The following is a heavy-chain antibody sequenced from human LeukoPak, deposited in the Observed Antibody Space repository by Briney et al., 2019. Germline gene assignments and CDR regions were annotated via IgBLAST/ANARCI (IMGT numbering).Heavy chain of an antibody. CDR2: ISAYNGNT. CDR3: AIAYYYGSGTLYYYMDV. J-gene: IGHJ6*03. V-gene: IGHV1-18*01. Sequence: GASVKVSCKASGYTFTSYGISWVRQAPGQGLEWMGWISAYNGNTNYAQKFQGRVTMTRNTSISTAYMELSSLRSEDTAVYYCAIAYYYGSGTLYYYMDVWGKGTTVTVSS. D-gene: IGHD3-10*01. CDR1: GYTFTSYG.